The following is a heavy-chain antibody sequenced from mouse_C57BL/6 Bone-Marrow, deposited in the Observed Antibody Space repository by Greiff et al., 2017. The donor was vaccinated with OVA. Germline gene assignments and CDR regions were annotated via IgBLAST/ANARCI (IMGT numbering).Heavy chain of an antibody. CDR3: ARYADSSGYVPDY. CDR1: GYTFTSYW. V-gene: IGHV1-55*01. J-gene: IGHJ2*01. D-gene: IGHD3-2*02. CDR2: IYPGSGST. Sequence: QVQLQQPGAELVKPGASVKMSCKASGYTFTSYWITWVKQRPGPGLEWIGDIYPGSGSTNYNEKFKSKATLTVDTSSSPAYMQLSSLTSEDSAVYYGARYADSSGYVPDYWGQGTTLTVSS.